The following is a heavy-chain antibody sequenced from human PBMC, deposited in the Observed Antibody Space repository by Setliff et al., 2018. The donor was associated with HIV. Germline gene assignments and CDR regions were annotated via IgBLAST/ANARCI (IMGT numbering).Heavy chain of an antibody. Sequence: PGESLKISCKTSGYSFTTYWIGWVRQMPGKGLEWMAILYPGDSDTRYSPSFQSQVTVSADKSIGTAYLQWNSLKASDTALYYCARAPLEYSGYDYLRYFDYWGQGTLVTVSS. CDR1: GYSFTTYW. J-gene: IGHJ4*02. V-gene: IGHV5-51*01. CDR3: ARAPLEYSGYDYLRYFDY. D-gene: IGHD5-12*01. CDR2: LYPGDSDT.